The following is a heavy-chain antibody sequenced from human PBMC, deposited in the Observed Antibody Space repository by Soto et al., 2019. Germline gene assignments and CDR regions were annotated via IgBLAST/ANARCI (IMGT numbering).Heavy chain of an antibody. Sequence: SQTLSLTCATPGDSVSSNSAAWNWIRQSPSRGLEWLGRTYYRSKWYNDYAVSVKSRITINPDTSKNQFSLQLNSVTPEDTAVYYCAREWAPIAAAGTFFYYYGMDVWGQGTTVTVSS. CDR3: AREWAPIAAAGTFFYYYGMDV. J-gene: IGHJ6*02. CDR2: TYYRSKWYN. CDR1: GDSVSSNSAA. V-gene: IGHV6-1*01. D-gene: IGHD6-13*01.